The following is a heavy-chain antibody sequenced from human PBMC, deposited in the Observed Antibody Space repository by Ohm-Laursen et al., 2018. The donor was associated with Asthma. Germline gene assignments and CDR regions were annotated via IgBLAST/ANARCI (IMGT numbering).Heavy chain of an antibody. V-gene: IGHV3-7*05. D-gene: IGHD3-10*01. CDR3: ASLPPPDGSGYYYNDY. CDR2: IKQDGSEK. Sequence: SLRLSCAASGFTFSSYWMSWVRQAPGKGLEWVANIKQDGSEKYYVDSVKGRFTISRDNAKNSLYLQMNSLRAEDTAVYYCASLPPPDGSGYYYNDYWGQGILVAVSS. J-gene: IGHJ4*02. CDR1: GFTFSSYW.